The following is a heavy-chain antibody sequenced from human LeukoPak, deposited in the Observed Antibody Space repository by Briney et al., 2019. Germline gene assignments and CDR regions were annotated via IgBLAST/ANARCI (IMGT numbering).Heavy chain of an antibody. D-gene: IGHD3-10*01. CDR3: ARRRVLLWFGELLYPPYFDY. CDR1: GFTFSAFW. CDR2: INSDGSST. Sequence: GGSLRLSCAASGFTFSAFWMHWVRQAPGKGLVWVSRINSDGSSTTYADSVKGRFTISRDNAENSLYLQMNSLRAEDTAVYYCARRRVLLWFGELLYPPYFDYWGQGTLVTVSS. J-gene: IGHJ4*02. V-gene: IGHV3-74*01.